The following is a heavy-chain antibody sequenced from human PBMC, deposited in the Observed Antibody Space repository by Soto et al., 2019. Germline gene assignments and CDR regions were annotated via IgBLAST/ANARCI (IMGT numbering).Heavy chain of an antibody. CDR3: ARAGYDYGDLYYFDY. D-gene: IGHD4-17*01. J-gene: IGHJ4*02. V-gene: IGHV4-30-4*01. CDR1: GGSISSGDYY. CDR2: IYYSGST. Sequence: QVQLQESGPGLVKPSQTLSLTCTVSGGSISSGDYYWSWIRQPPGKGLEWIGYIYYSGSTYYNPSLKSRVTISVGSSKNQFSLKLSSVTAADAAVYYCARAGYDYGDLYYFDYWGQGTLVTVSS.